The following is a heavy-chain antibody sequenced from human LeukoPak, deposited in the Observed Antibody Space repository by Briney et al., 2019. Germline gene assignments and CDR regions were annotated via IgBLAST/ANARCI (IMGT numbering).Heavy chain of an antibody. V-gene: IGHV3-48*01. J-gene: IGHJ4*02. D-gene: IGHD6-6*01. CDR2: ISSSSSTI. CDR3: ARDPHRRYSSSSFDY. Sequence: PGGSLRLSCAASGFTFSSYSMNWVRQAPGKGLEWVSYISSSSSTIYYADSVKGRFTISRDNAKNSLYLQMNSLRAEDTAVYYCARDPHRRYSSSSFDYWGQGTLVTVSS. CDR1: GFTFSSYS.